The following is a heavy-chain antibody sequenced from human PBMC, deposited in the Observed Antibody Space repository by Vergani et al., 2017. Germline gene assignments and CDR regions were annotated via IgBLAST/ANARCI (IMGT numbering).Heavy chain of an antibody. Sequence: EVLLVESGGDLVQPGGSLRLSCEASGFNFQIYWMGWVRQTAEKGLEWVANIKQDGSEDYYVDSVKGRFTITRDNAKKFIYLQMNSLRADDTAVYYCAKDLSNGGKGRGYFDYWGQGTLVTVSS. V-gene: IGHV3-7*01. D-gene: IGHD4-23*01. CDR3: AKDLSNGGKGRGYFDY. J-gene: IGHJ4*02. CDR2: IKQDGSED. CDR1: GFNFQIYW.